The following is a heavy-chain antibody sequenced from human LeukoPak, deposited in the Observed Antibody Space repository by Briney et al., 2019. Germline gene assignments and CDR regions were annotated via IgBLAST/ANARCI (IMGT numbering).Heavy chain of an antibody. V-gene: IGHV4-39*01. CDR2: IYYSGST. D-gene: IGHD1-26*01. Sequence: SETLSLTCGVSGGSISSSSYFWGWIRKPPGKGLEWIGSIYYSGSTYYNPSLNSRVTISVDTSKNQFSLKLSSVTAADTAVYYCATYEYPTTGDYWGQGTLVTVSS. CDR1: GGSISSSSYF. J-gene: IGHJ4*02. CDR3: ATYEYPTTGDY.